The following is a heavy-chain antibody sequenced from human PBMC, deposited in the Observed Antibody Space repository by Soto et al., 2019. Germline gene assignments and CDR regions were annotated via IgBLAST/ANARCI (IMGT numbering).Heavy chain of an antibody. D-gene: IGHD1-1*01. V-gene: IGHV4-59*01. Sequence: PSETLSLTCTVSGGSFTTYYWSWIRQPPGKGLEWIGYIYYSGSTNYNPSLKSRVTLSLHTSRNQFSLKLTSVTAADTAVYYCASVKNWNDFDYWGQGTLVTVSS. J-gene: IGHJ4*02. CDR1: GGSFTTYY. CDR2: IYYSGST. CDR3: ASVKNWNDFDY.